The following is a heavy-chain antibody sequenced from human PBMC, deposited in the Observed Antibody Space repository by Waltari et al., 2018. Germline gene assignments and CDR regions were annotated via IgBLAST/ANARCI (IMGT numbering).Heavy chain of an antibody. CDR1: GDSISSYF. Sequence: QVQLQESGPGLVKPSETLSLTCTVSGDSISSYFWIWIRPPPGKGLEWIGYVYYSGSTNYNPSLKSRVTISVDTSKNQFSLKLSSVTAADTAVYYCARHTGSSSSSFEHWGQGTLVTVSS. V-gene: IGHV4-59*08. CDR3: ARHTGSSSSSFEH. J-gene: IGHJ4*02. CDR2: VYYSGST. D-gene: IGHD6-6*01.